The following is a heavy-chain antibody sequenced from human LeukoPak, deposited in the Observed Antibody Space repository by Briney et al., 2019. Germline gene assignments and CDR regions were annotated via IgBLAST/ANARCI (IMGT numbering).Heavy chain of an antibody. CDR2: IHASGNT. J-gene: IGHJ2*01. CDR1: GGSISTYY. Sequence: SETLSLTCTVSGGSISTYYWSWIRQPAGKALEWIGRIHASGNTNYNPSLKSRVTLSVDTSKNQFSLKLNSVTAADTAVYYCARENFARYWYFDLWGRGTLVTVSS. CDR3: ARENFARYWYFDL. V-gene: IGHV4-4*07.